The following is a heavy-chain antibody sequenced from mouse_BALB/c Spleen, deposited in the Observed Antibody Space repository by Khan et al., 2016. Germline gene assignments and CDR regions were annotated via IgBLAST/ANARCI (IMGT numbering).Heavy chain of an antibody. CDR3: ASGYDYALFAY. CDR1: GFNIKDTY. CDR2: IDPANGNT. D-gene: IGHD2-4*01. Sequence: VQLQQSGAELVKPGASVKLSCTASGFNIKDTYMHWVKQRPEQGLEWIGRIDPANGNTKYDPKFQGKATITEDTSSTKAYLQLSSLTSEDTAVYSCASGYDYALFAYWCQGTLVTVSA. J-gene: IGHJ3*01. V-gene: IGHV14-3*02.